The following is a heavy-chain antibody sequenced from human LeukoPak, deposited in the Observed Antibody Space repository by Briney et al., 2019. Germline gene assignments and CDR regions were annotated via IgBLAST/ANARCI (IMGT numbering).Heavy chain of an antibody. CDR3: ARSQQLAYYFDY. CDR1: GFTVSNNY. Sequence: GGSLRLSCAASGFTVSNNYMSWVRQAPGKGLEWVSVIYSGGSTYYADSEKGRFTISTDNSKNTLYLQMNRLRAEDTAVYYCARSQQLAYYFDYWGQGTLVTVSS. J-gene: IGHJ4*02. V-gene: IGHV3-53*01. CDR2: IYSGGST. D-gene: IGHD6-13*01.